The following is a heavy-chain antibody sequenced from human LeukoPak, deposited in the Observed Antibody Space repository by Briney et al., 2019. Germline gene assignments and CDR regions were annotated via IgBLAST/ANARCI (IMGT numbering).Heavy chain of an antibody. CDR3: ARDLVVQQPGGFDP. J-gene: IGHJ5*02. D-gene: IGHD6-13*01. Sequence: ASVKVSCKASGYTFTSYAIHWVRQAPGQRLEWMGWIDGGNGNTKYSQKLQGRVTMTTDTSTSTAYMELRSLRSDDTAVYYCARDLVVQQPGGFDPWGQGTLVTVSS. CDR1: GYTFTSYA. V-gene: IGHV1-3*01. CDR2: IDGGNGNT.